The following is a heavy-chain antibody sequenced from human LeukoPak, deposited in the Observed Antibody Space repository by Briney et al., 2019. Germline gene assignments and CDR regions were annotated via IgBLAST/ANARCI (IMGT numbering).Heavy chain of an antibody. J-gene: IGHJ6*03. Sequence: ASVKVSCKASGYTFTSYGISWVRQAPGQGLERMGWISAYNGNTNYAQKLQGRVTMTTDTSTSTAYMELRSLRSDDTAVYYCATSSREEKQQLVPRSYYYYYYMDVWGKGTTVTVSS. CDR2: ISAYNGNT. CDR3: ATSSREEKQQLVPRSYYYYYYMDV. CDR1: GYTFTSYG. D-gene: IGHD6-13*01. V-gene: IGHV1-18*01.